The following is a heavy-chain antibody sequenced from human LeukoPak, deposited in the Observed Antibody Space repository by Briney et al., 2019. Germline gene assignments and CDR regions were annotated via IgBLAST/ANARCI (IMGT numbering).Heavy chain of an antibody. CDR2: IYYSGTT. CDR1: GGSISTYY. CDR3: ARAVGSGSFQTCYYYMDV. J-gene: IGHJ6*03. Sequence: PSETLSLTCTVSGGSISTYYWNWIRQPPGKGLEWIGYIYYSGTTSYNPSPKSRVSMSVDTSKNQFSLKLSSVTAADTAVYYCARAVGSGSFQTCYYYMDVWGKGTTVTISS. D-gene: IGHD3-10*01. V-gene: IGHV4-59*12.